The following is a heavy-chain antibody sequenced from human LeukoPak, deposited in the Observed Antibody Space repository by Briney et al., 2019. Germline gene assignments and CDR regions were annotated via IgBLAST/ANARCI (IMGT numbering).Heavy chain of an antibody. CDR3: ARDGNWNVLQFDC. CDR2: INPNSGGT. J-gene: IGHJ4*02. Sequence: ASVKVSCKTSGYTFIDYCIHWVRQAPGQGLEWMGWINPNSGGTNYAQRFQGRVTMTRDTSINTVYMELSSLTSDDTAVYYCARDGNWNVLQFDCWGQGTLVTVSS. V-gene: IGHV1-2*02. D-gene: IGHD1-1*01. CDR1: GYTFIDYC.